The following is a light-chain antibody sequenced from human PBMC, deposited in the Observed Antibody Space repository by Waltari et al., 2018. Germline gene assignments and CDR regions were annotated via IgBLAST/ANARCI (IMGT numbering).Light chain of an antibody. CDR2: WTS. Sequence: DIVMTQSPDSLAVSLGERATINCKSSQSLSYSSNNKIYLAWYQQRPGQPPKLLIYWTSTRESGVPDRCSGSGSGTDFTLTISSLQAEDVAVYYCQQYYSTPYTFGQGTKLEIK. V-gene: IGKV4-1*01. CDR1: QSLSYSSNNKIY. CDR3: QQYYSTPYT. J-gene: IGKJ2*01.